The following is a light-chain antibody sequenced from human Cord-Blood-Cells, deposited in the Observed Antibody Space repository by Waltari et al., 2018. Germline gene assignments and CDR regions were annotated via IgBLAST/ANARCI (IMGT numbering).Light chain of an antibody. CDR2: GVS. J-gene: IGLJ1*01. Sequence: SALTQPRSVSGSPGQSVTISCTGTSRAVGGYNYVSWYQPHPGKAPKLMIYGVSKRPSGVHDPFSCSKSGNTASLTIPGRQAEDEADYYCCSYAGSYTFVFGTGTKVTVL. V-gene: IGLV2-11*01. CDR3: CSYAGSYTFV. CDR1: SRAVGGYNY.